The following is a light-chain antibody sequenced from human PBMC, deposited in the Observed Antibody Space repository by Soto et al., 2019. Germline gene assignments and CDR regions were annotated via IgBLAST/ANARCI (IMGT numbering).Light chain of an antibody. J-gene: IGLJ2*01. CDR1: SSDVGGYDY. Sequence: QSALTQPASVSVSPGQSITISCTGTSSDVGGYDYVSWYQQHPGKAPKLMIYDVSYRPSGVSNRFSGSKSGNTASLTISGLQAEDEADYYCSSYTRSSTVVFGGGTKLTVL. V-gene: IGLV2-14*01. CDR3: SSYTRSSTVV. CDR2: DVS.